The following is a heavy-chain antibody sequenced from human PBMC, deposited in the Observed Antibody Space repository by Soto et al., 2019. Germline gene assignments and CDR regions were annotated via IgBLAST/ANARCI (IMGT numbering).Heavy chain of an antibody. CDR2: ISNDGSHF. J-gene: IGHJ6*01. D-gene: IGHD3-10*01. CDR1: GLNLTTFG. CDR3: AKWARDSGDYYYYGVDV. V-gene: IGHV3-30*18. Sequence: GGSLRLSCVGSGLNLTTFGMHWVRQAPGRGLEWMAVISNDGSHFYYADSVKGRFTISRDNSKNTLYLQMINLRPDDTGVYYCAKWARDSGDYYYYGVDVWGQGTTVTVSS.